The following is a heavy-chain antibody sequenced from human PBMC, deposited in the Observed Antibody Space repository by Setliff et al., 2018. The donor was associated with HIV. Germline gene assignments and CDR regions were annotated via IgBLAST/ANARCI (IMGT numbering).Heavy chain of an antibody. Sequence: GASVKVSYKASGYTFTTYHMHWLRQAPGQGLEWMGIINPKNRSTTYAQRFQDRVTMTSDTSTNTFYMELSSLKSEDTAVYYCTRNLYYYASGIHFVVYWGQGTPVTVSS. CDR2: INPKNRST. CDR3: TRNLYYYASGIHFVVY. D-gene: IGHD3-10*01. CDR1: GYTFTTYH. V-gene: IGHV1-46*01. J-gene: IGHJ4*02.